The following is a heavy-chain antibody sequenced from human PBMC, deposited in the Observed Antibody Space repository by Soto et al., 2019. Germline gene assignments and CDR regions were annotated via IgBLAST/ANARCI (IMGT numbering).Heavy chain of an antibody. Sequence: ASVKVSCKASGYTLTSYGISWVRQAPGQGLEWMGWISAYNGNTNYAQKLRGRVTMTTDTSTSTAYMELRSLRSDDTAVYYCAREADNYYYYGMDVWGQGTTVTVSS. CDR3: AREADNYYYYGMDV. CDR1: GYTLTSYG. D-gene: IGHD3-9*01. J-gene: IGHJ6*02. V-gene: IGHV1-18*01. CDR2: ISAYNGNT.